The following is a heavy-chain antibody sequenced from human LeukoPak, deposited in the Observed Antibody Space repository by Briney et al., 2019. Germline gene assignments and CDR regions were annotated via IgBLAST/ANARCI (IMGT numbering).Heavy chain of an antibody. V-gene: IGHV4-34*01. J-gene: IGHJ6*03. D-gene: IGHD3-10*01. CDR1: GGSFSGYY. CDR3: ARAYYGSGSYWRYYYYYMDV. CDR2: INHSGST. Sequence: SETLSLTCAVYGGSFSGYYWSWIRQPPGKGLEWIGEINHSGSTNYNPSLKSRVTISVDTSKNQFSLRLSSVTAADTAVYYCARAYYGSGSYWRYYYYYMDVWGKGTTVTVSS.